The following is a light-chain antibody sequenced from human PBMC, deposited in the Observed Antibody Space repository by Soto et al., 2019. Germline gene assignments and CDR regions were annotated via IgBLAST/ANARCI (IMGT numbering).Light chain of an antibody. J-gene: IGKJ2*01. CDR3: QQYKAYSYT. Sequence: DIHMTQSPSTMSASVEERVTITCRASQTINVWLAWYQQKPGKAPKLLISKASSLESGVPSRFSGSGSGTEFTLTISSLQPDDFATYYCQQYKAYSYTFGQGTEL. CDR1: QTINVW. CDR2: KAS. V-gene: IGKV1-5*03.